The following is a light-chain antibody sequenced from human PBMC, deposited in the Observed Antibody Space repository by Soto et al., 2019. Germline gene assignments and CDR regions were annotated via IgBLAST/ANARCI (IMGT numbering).Light chain of an antibody. Sequence: QSALTQPPSASGSPGQSVTISCTGTSSDVGGYNYVSWHQQHPGKAPKLMIYEVSKRPSGVPDRFSGSKSGNTASLTVSGLQAEDEADYYCSSHAGSKRVFGTGTKVTVL. J-gene: IGLJ1*01. CDR2: EVS. CDR1: SSDVGGYNY. CDR3: SSHAGSKRV. V-gene: IGLV2-8*01.